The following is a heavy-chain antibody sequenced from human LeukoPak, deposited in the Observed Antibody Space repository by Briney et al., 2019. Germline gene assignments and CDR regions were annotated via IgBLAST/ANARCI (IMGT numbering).Heavy chain of an antibody. CDR1: GGSISSSSYY. V-gene: IGHV4-39*07. D-gene: IGHD1-26*01. J-gene: IGHJ3*02. CDR3: ARHPSGSYYTGGAGAFDI. Sequence: SETLSLTCTVSGGSISSSSYYWGWIRQPPGKGLEWIGSIYYSGSTYYNPSLKSRVTISVDTSKNQFSLKLSSVTAADTAVYYCARHPSGSYYTGGAGAFDIWGQGTMVTVSS. CDR2: IYYSGST.